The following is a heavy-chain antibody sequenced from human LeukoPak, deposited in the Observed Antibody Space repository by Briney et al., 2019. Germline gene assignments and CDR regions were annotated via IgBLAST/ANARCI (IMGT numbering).Heavy chain of an antibody. CDR1: GFSFSFYE. V-gene: IGHV3-48*03. J-gene: IGHJ4*02. D-gene: IGHD3-9*01. CDR3: ARDVGILTPFDY. CDR2: ISSSGTTV. Sequence: GGSLRPSCAASGFSFSFYEMNWVRQAPGKGLEWVSHISSSGTTVYYANSVKGRFTISRDNAKNSLFLQMNSLRAEDTAVYYCARDVGILTPFDYWGQGTLVTVSS.